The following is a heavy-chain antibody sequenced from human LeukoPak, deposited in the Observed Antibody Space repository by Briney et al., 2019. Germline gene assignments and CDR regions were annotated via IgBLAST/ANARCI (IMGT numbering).Heavy chain of an antibody. CDR3: ARTPPRRTHYYDYVWGSYRFTLFDY. CDR1: GYTFTSYG. CDR2: ISAYNGNT. D-gene: IGHD3-16*02. V-gene: IGHV1-18*01. Sequence: ASVKVSCKASGYTFTSYGISWVRQAPGQGLEWMGWISAYNGNTNYAQKLQGRVTMTTDTSTSTAYMELRSLRSDDTAVYYCARTPPRRTHYYDYVWGSYRFTLFDYWGQGTLVTVSS. J-gene: IGHJ4*02.